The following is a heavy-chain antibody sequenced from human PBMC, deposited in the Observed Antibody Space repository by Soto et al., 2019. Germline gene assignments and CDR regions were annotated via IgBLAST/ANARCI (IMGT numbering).Heavy chain of an antibody. J-gene: IGHJ5*02. CDR3: ARITKDPNWFDP. Sequence: QVQLQESGPGLVKPSGTLSLTCAVCSGSISSSNWWSWVRQAPGRGLEWIGEIYHSGSTNYNPSLKSRVTISVDKSKNQFSLKLSSVTAADTAVYYCARITKDPNWFDPWGQGTLVTVSS. D-gene: IGHD3-3*01. CDR2: IYHSGST. CDR1: SGSISSSNW. V-gene: IGHV4-4*02.